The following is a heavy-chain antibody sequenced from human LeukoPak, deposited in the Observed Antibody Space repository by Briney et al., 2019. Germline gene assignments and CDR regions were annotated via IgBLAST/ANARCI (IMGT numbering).Heavy chain of an antibody. CDR1: GFTFSSYA. J-gene: IGHJ4*02. V-gene: IGHV3-23*01. CDR2: ISGSGGST. Sequence: PGGSLRLSCAASGFTFSSYAMSWVRQAPGKGPEWVSAISGSGGSTYYADSVKGRFTISRDNSKNTLYLQMNSLRAEDTAVYYCAKDYYDSSGYLVYWGQGTLVTVSS. CDR3: AKDYYDSSGYLVY. D-gene: IGHD3-22*01.